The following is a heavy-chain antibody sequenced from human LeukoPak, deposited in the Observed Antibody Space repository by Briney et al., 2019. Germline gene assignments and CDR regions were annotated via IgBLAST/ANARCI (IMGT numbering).Heavy chain of an antibody. D-gene: IGHD3-10*01. J-gene: IGHJ6*02. Sequence: ASVKVSCKASGYTFTSYDINWVRQATGQGLEWMGWMNPNSGNTGYAQKFQGRVTMTRNTSISTAYMELSSLRSEDTAVYYCARVGWFGELLSLSYYYYYGKDVWGQGTTVTVSS. CDR2: MNPNSGNT. CDR1: GYTFTSYD. V-gene: IGHV1-8*01. CDR3: ARVGWFGELLSLSYYYYYGKDV.